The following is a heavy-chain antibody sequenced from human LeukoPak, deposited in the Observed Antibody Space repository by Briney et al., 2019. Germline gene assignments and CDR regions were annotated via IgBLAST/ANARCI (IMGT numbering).Heavy chain of an antibody. D-gene: IGHD2-2*01. J-gene: IGHJ5*02. CDR3: ARGPRRGYCSSTSCPNCFDP. Sequence: PSESLSLTCAVYGGSFSGYYWSWIRQPPGKGLEWIGEILHSVGTNYNPSLKSRVTISVDTSKNQFSLKLSSVTAADTAVYYCARGPRRGYCSSTSCPNCFDPWGQGTLVTVSS. CDR1: GGSFSGYY. CDR2: ILHSVGT. V-gene: IGHV4-34*01.